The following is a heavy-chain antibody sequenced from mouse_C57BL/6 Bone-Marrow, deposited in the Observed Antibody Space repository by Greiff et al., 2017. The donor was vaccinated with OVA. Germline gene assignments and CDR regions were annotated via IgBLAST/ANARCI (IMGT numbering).Heavy chain of an antibody. D-gene: IGHD2-4*01. CDR2: IWTGGGT. J-gene: IGHJ3*01. Sequence: QVQLQQSGPGLVAPSQSLSITCTVSGFSLTSYAISWVRQPPGKGLEWLGVIWTGGGTNYNSALKSRLSISKDNSKSQFFLKMNSLQTDDTARYYCAREDYDYLWFAYWGQGTLVTVSA. V-gene: IGHV2-9-1*01. CDR1: GFSLTSYA. CDR3: AREDYDYLWFAY.